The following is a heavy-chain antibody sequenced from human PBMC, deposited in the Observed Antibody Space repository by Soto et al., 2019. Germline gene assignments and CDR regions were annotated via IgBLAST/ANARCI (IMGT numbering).Heavy chain of an antibody. CDR2: ISGGGGTT. D-gene: IGHD3-10*01. Sequence: EVQLLESGGGLVQPGGSLRLSCAASGFTFSNYAMTWVRQAPGKGLEWVSAISGGGGTTYYADSVKGRFTISRDNSKKTVYLQMNSLSAEDTAVYYCAKYYGSGSYYHFDYWGQGTLVTVSS. CDR3: AKYYGSGSYYHFDY. J-gene: IGHJ4*02. CDR1: GFTFSNYA. V-gene: IGHV3-23*01.